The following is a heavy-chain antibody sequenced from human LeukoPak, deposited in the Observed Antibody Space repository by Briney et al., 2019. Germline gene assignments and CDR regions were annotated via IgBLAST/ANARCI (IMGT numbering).Heavy chain of an antibody. V-gene: IGHV3-73*01. D-gene: IGHD4-17*01. J-gene: IGHJ4*02. CDR3: TRRAVGTCEYGDYVNDY. CDR2: IRSKANSYAT. CDR1: GFTFTGSA. Sequence: AGSLRLSSAASGFTFTGSAMHWVRQASGKGLEWVGRIRSKANSYATAYAASVKSRFTISRDDSKNTAYLQMNSLNYEDMAVYYYTRRAVGTCEYGDYVNDYWGQGTLVTVSS.